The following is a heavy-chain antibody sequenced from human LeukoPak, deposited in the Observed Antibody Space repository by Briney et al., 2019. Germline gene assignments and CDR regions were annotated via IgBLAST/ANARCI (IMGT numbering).Heavy chain of an antibody. Sequence: GGSLRLSCAASGFTFSSYEMNWVRQAPGKGLEWVSYISSSGSTIYYAGSVKGRFTISRDNAKNSLYLQMNSLRAEDTAVYYCARDRADCSSTSCFHYYGMDVWGQGTTVTVSS. J-gene: IGHJ6*02. CDR3: ARDRADCSSTSCFHYYGMDV. V-gene: IGHV3-48*03. CDR1: GFTFSSYE. D-gene: IGHD2-2*01. CDR2: ISSSGSTI.